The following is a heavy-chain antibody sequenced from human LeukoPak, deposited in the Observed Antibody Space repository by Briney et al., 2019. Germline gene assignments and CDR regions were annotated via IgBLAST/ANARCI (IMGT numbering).Heavy chain of an antibody. CDR2: IYYSGST. Sequence: SSETLSLTCTVSGGSISSYYWSWIRQPPGKGLEWIGSIYYSGSTYYNPSLKSRVTISVDTSKNQFSLKLSSVTAADTAVYYCARAQWLVQRDFDYWGQGTLVTVSS. V-gene: IGHV4-59*12. J-gene: IGHJ4*02. D-gene: IGHD6-19*01. CDR1: GGSISSYY. CDR3: ARAQWLVQRDFDY.